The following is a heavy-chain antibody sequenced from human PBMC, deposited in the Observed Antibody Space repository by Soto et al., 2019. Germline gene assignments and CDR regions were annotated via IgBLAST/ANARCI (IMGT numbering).Heavy chain of an antibody. V-gene: IGHV1-18*01. J-gene: IGHJ6*02. Sequence: QVQLVQSGAEVKKPGASVKVSCKASGYTFTSYGISWVRQAPGQGLEWMGWISAYNGNTNYAQKLQGRVTMTTDTSTSTAYMELRSLISDDTAVYYCARVNYYASGSYYYYHMDVWGHGTTVTVSS. CDR2: ISAYNGNT. CDR1: GYTFTSYG. D-gene: IGHD3-10*01. CDR3: ARVNYYASGSYYYYHMDV.